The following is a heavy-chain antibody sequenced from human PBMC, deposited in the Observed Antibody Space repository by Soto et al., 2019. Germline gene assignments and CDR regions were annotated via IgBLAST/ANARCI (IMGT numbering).Heavy chain of an antibody. CDR3: ARERGRRIDY. V-gene: IGHV3-53*01. J-gene: IGHJ4*02. CDR2: LYSGGNT. CDR1: GFIVSDSY. Sequence: EVQMVESGGALIQPGGSLRLSCAASGFIVSDSYMTWVRQAPGKGLEWVSVLYSGGNTYYADSVKGRFTISRDNSKTTLYLQMNSLRDEDTAVYYCARERGRRIDYWGQGTLVTVSS.